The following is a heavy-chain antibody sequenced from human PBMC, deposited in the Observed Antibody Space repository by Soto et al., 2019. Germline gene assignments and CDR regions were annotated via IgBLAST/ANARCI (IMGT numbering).Heavy chain of an antibody. Sequence: XDSLKLACKCSGYSCTSYLVGWVLQMPGKGLEWMGIIYPGDSDTRYSPSFQGQVTISADKSISTAYLQWSSLKASDTAMYYCARLATAMLNLFDYWGQGTLVTVSS. J-gene: IGHJ4*02. V-gene: IGHV5-51*01. D-gene: IGHD5-18*01. CDR2: IYPGDSDT. CDR1: GYSCTSYL. CDR3: ARLATAMLNLFDY.